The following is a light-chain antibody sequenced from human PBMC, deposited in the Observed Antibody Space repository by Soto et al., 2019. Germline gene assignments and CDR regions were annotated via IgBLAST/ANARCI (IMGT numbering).Light chain of an antibody. CDR1: QNINYW. J-gene: IGKJ1*01. CDR3: QHMRT. CDR2: DAS. Sequence: GDRVTITCRASQNINYWIAWYQQKPGKAPKFLIYDASTLESGVPSRFSGSGFGTEFSLTISSLQPDDFGSYYCQHMRTFGQGTKVEIK. V-gene: IGKV1-5*01.